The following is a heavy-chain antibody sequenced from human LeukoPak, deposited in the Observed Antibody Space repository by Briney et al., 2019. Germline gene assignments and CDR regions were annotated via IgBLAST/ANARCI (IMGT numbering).Heavy chain of an antibody. CDR3: AKLAPIGTTLGLLFDY. CDR1: GLAFSNYD. D-gene: IGHD1-7*01. J-gene: IGHJ4*02. CDR2: ILYDAFNT. V-gene: IGHV3-30*18. Sequence: GGSLRLSCAASGLAFSNYDMNWVRQAPGKGLEWVAAILYDAFNTYYADSVKGRFTISRDNSENTLYLQMNSLRAEDTAVYYCAKLAPIGTTLGLLFDYWGQGTLVTVSS.